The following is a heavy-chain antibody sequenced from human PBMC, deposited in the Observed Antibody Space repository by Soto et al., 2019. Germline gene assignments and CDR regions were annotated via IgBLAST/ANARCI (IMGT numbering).Heavy chain of an antibody. J-gene: IGHJ6*02. CDR3: ARDPELYGMDV. V-gene: IGHV4-31*03. D-gene: IGHD3-10*01. CDR1: GGSISSGGYY. CDR2: IYYSGST. Sequence: LSLTCTVSGGSISSGGYYWSWIRQHPGKGLEWIGYIYYSGSTYYNPSLKSRVTISVDTSKNQFSLKLSSVTAADTAVYYCARDPELYGMDVWGQGTTVTVSS.